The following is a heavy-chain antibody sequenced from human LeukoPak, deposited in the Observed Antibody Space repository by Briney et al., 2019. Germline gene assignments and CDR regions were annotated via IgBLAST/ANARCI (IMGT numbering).Heavy chain of an antibody. Sequence: ASVKVSCTVSGYTLTELSMHWVRQAPGKGLEWMGGFDPEDGETIYAQKFQGRVTMTEDTSTDTAYMELSSLRSEDTAVYYCATESPLYCSSTSCYGAFDIWGQGTMVTVSS. D-gene: IGHD2-2*01. CDR2: FDPEDGET. CDR1: GYTLTELS. V-gene: IGHV1-24*01. CDR3: ATESPLYCSSTSCYGAFDI. J-gene: IGHJ3*02.